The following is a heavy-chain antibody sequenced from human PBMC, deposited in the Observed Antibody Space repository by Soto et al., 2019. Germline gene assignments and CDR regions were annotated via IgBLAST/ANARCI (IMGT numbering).Heavy chain of an antibody. Sequence: EVQLVESGGGLVKPGGSLRLSCAASGFTFTNAWMSWVRQAPGKGLEWVGRIKNKTDGGTTDYAAPVKGRFTISRDDSKNTLYLQMNSLKTEDTAVYYCTTAPFYDYVWGSSYWGQGTLVTVSS. CDR3: TTAPFYDYVWGSSY. J-gene: IGHJ4*02. V-gene: IGHV3-15*01. D-gene: IGHD3-16*01. CDR1: GFTFTNAW. CDR2: IKNKTDGGTT.